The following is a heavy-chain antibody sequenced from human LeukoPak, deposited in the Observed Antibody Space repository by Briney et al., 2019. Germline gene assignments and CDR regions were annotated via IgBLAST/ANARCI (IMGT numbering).Heavy chain of an antibody. D-gene: IGHD3-22*01. CDR2: TYYRSKWYN. CDR3: ARADSSAYRWFDP. J-gene: IGHJ5*02. Sequence: SQTLSLTCAISGDSVSSNSAAWNWIRQSPSGGLEWLGRTYYRSKWYNDYAVSVKSRITINPDTSKNQFSLQLNSVTPEDTAVYYCARADSSAYRWFDPWGQGTLVTVSS. CDR1: GDSVSSNSAA. V-gene: IGHV6-1*01.